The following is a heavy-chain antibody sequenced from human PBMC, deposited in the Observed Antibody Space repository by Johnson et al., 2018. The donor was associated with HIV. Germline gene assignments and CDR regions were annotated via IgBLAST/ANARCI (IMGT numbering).Heavy chain of an antibody. J-gene: IGHJ3*02. CDR1: GFTFSSYA. D-gene: IGHD2-8*01. Sequence: VQLVESGGGLVQPGGSLRLSCAASGFTFSSYAMSWVRQAPGKGLEWVSAISGSGGSTYYADSVKGRFTIPRDNSKHALYLQMNSLRAEDTAGYYCETRDPPHRAGVFDSGGQGTMVTIAS. CDR2: ISGSGGST. V-gene: IGHV3-23*04. CDR3: ETRDPPHRAGVFDS.